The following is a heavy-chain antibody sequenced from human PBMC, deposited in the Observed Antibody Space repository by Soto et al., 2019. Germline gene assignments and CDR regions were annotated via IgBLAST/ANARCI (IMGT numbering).Heavy chain of an antibody. CDR3: ARARGGERYSGYDDRIPYGMDV. CDR1: GFTFSSYA. J-gene: IGHJ6*01. Sequence: PGGSLRLSCAASGFTFSSYAMHWVRQAPGKGLEWVAVISYDGSNKYYADSVKGRFTISRDNSKNTLYLQMNSLRAEDTAVYYCARARGGERYSGYDDRIPYGMDVWGQGTTVIVSS. CDR2: ISYDGSNK. V-gene: IGHV3-30-3*01. D-gene: IGHD5-12*01.